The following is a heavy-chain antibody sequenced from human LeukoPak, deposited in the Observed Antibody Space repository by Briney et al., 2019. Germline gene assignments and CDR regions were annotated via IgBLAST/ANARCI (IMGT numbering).Heavy chain of an antibody. CDR2: IYCSGST. Sequence: PSETLSLTCTVSGDSISSYYWSWIRQAPEKGLECIGYIYCSGSTNYNPSLKSRVTISVDTSRNQFSLKLSSVTAADTAVYYCARLARFGTSGAAAPGVYYFDYWGRGTLVTVSS. J-gene: IGHJ4*02. CDR3: ARLARFGTSGAAAPGVYYFDY. V-gene: IGHV4-59*08. CDR1: GDSISSYY. D-gene: IGHD6-13*01.